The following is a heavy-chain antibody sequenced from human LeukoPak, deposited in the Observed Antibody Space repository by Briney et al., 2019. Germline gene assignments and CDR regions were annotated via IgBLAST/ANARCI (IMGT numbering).Heavy chain of an antibody. CDR2: ISVYNGNT. D-gene: IGHD6-13*01. Sequence: ASVKVSCKASGYTFSSYGITWVRQAPGQGLEWMGWISVYNGNTKYAQDLQGRVTMTTDTSTSTAYMELRSLRSDDTAVYYCARAGILNWRDPWGQGTLVTVSS. V-gene: IGHV1-18*01. CDR1: GYTFSSYG. CDR3: ARAGILNWRDP. J-gene: IGHJ5*02.